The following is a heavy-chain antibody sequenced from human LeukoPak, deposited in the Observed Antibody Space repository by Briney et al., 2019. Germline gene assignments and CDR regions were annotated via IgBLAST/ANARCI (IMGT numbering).Heavy chain of an antibody. J-gene: IGHJ6*03. CDR1: GFTFSSYS. CDR2: ISSSSSTI. CDR3: ARGKSGSSGRYYYYMDV. Sequence: GGSLRLSCAASGFTFSSYSMNWVRQAPGKGLEWVSYISSSSSTIYYADSVKGRFTISRDNSKNTLYLQMNSLRAEDTALYYCARGKSGSSGRYYYYMDVWGKGTTVTVSS. V-gene: IGHV3-48*01. D-gene: IGHD3-10*01.